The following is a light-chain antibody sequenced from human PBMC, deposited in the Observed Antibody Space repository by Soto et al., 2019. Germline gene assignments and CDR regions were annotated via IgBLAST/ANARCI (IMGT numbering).Light chain of an antibody. J-gene: IGKJ1*01. CDR2: GAS. CDR3: QQYGSSPPWT. V-gene: IGKV3-20*01. CDR1: QSVSSSY. Sequence: EIVLTQSPGTLSLSPGERATLSCRASQSVSSSYLAWYQQKPGQAPRLLIYGASSRATGIPDRFSGSGSGTDFTFTISRLEPEDFAAYYCQQYGSSPPWTFGQGTKVDI.